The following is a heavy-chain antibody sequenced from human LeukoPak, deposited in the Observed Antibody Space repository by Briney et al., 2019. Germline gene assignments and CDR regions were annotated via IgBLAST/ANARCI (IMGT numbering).Heavy chain of an antibody. CDR3: ARVVYRGENWFDP. D-gene: IGHD3-10*01. CDR2: LFSNGNT. J-gene: IGHJ5*02. V-gene: IGHV4-59*02. Sequence: SETLSLTCTVYGGSVSTDYWTWIRQPPGKGLEWVGYLFSNGNTEYSPSLKSRATISVDTSKNQCFLKLNSVTAADTAVYYCARVVYRGENWFDPWGQGTLVIVSS. CDR1: GGSVSTDY.